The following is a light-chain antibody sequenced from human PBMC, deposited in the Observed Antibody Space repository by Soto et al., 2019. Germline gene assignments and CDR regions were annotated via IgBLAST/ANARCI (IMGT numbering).Light chain of an antibody. Sequence: EVVLTQSPGTVSLSPGERVTLSCRASQSVISNYLAWYQQRPGQAPRLLIYAASSRATGIPDRLSGSGSGTEVALSISRLEPEDFAVYYCQQYGSSLTWTFGQGTKVE. CDR3: QQYGSSLTWT. CDR1: QSVISNY. J-gene: IGKJ1*01. V-gene: IGKV3-20*01. CDR2: AAS.